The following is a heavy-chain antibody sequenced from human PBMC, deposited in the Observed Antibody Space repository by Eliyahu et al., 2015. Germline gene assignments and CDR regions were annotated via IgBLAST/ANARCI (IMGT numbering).Heavy chain of an antibody. V-gene: IGHV1-46*01. CDR1: GFTVSNYX. D-gene: IGHD5-24*01. CDR3: ATRGDGFNYFFDY. J-gene: IGHJ4*02. Sequence: QVQLLQSGAEVKKPGASVXXSCKASGFTVSNYXXHWVRQAPGXGLECMGVIDPSGGTTTYAQKFQDRVIMTRDTSTKTIYMELSGLRSDDTAIYYCATRGDGFNYFFDYWDQGTRVTVSS. CDR2: IDPSGGTT.